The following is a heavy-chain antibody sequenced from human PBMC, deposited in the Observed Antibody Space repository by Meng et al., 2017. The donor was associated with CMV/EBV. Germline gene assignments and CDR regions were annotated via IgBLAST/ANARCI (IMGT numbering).Heavy chain of an antibody. J-gene: IGHJ4*02. Sequence: GGSLRLSCAASGFTFSSYAMSWVRQAPGKGLEWVSTISGGGGNTYYADSVQGRLTISRDNSKNTLYLQMNSLRVEDTAVYYCAKVESSSWYYFDYWGQGTLVTVSS. D-gene: IGHD6-13*01. V-gene: IGHV3-23*01. CDR3: AKVESSSWYYFDY. CDR2: ISGGGGNT. CDR1: GFTFSSYA.